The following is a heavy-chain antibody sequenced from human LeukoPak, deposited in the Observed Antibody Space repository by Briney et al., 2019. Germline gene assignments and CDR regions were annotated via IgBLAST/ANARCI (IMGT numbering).Heavy chain of an antibody. CDR3: ARDGWWFGEIALLDY. V-gene: IGHV1-18*01. Sequence: ASVKVSCKTSGYTFTGYGISWVRQAPGQGLEWMGWISAPNGDTKYAQKLQGRVTMTTDISTTTAYMELRSLTSDDTAVYYCARDGWWFGEIALLDYWGQGTLVTVSS. D-gene: IGHD3-10*01. CDR2: ISAPNGDT. J-gene: IGHJ4*02. CDR1: GYTFTGYG.